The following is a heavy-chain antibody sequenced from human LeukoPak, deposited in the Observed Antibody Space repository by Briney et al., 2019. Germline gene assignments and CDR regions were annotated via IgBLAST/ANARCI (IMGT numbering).Heavy chain of an antibody. CDR1: VGSISSSSYY. Sequence: SETLSLTCTVSVGSISSSSYYWGWIRQPPGKGLEWIGSIYYSGSTYYNPSLKSRATISVDTSKKQFSLKLSSVTAADTAVYYCASLLYYYDSSGYVVPYYYYYYGMDVWGQGTTVTVSS. D-gene: IGHD3-22*01. V-gene: IGHV4-39*01. CDR3: ASLLYYYDSSGYVVPYYYYYYGMDV. J-gene: IGHJ6*02. CDR2: IYYSGST.